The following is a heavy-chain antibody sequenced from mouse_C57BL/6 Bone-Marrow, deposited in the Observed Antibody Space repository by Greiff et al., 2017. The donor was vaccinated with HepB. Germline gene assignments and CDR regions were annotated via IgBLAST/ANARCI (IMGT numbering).Heavy chain of an antibody. CDR3: EMSGYDEGCAY. V-gene: IGHV1-74*01. CDR2: IHPSDSDT. D-gene: IGHD2-14*01. CDR1: GYTFTSYW. J-gene: IGHJ3*01. Sequence: VQLQQPGAELVKPGASVKVSCKASGYTFTSYWMHWVKQRPGQGLEWIGRIHPSDSDTNYNQKFKGKATLTVDKSSSTAYMQLSSLTSEDSAVYYGEMSGYDEGCAYWGEGTLVTVSA.